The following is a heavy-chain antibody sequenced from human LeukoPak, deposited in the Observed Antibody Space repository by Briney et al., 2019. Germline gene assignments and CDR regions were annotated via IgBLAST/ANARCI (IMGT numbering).Heavy chain of an antibody. CDR2: VYYSGTT. D-gene: IGHD3-16*01. J-gene: IGHJ4*02. CDR1: GISISGYY. V-gene: IGHV4-59*01. CDR3: ARLAYDYVWGSYSYYFDY. Sequence: SETLSLTCTVSGISISGYYWSWIRQPPGKGLEWIGYVYYSGTTAYNPSLKSRVTMSVDTSKNQFSLKLSFLTAPDTAVYYCARLAYDYVWGSYSYYFDYWGQGTLVTVSS.